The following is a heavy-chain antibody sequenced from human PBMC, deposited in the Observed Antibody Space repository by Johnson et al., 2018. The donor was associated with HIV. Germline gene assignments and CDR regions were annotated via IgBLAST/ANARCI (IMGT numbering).Heavy chain of an antibody. V-gene: IGHV3-11*04. CDR1: RFTFSDYY. CDR2: ISSSGGTI. D-gene: IGHD6-13*01. Sequence: QMQLVESGGGLVKPGGSLRLSCAASRFTFSDYYMSWIRQTPGKGLEWVSYISSSGGTIYYADSVKGRFTISRDNSKNTLYLQMNSLRAEDTAVYYCAKGGGQQLAHAFDIWGQGTMVTVSS. J-gene: IGHJ3*02. CDR3: AKGGGQQLAHAFDI.